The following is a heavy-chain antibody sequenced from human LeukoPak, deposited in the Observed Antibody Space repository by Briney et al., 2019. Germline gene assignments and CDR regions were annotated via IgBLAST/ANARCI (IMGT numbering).Heavy chain of an antibody. CDR2: ISGSGGST. CDR1: GFTFSSYA. CDR3: AKDAANYYEAPDDAFDI. D-gene: IGHD3-22*01. V-gene: IGHV3-23*01. Sequence: GGSLRLSCAASGFTFSSYAMSWVRQAPGKGLEWVSAISGSGGSTYYADSVKGRFTISRDNSKNTLYLRMNSLRAEDTAVYYCAKDAANYYEAPDDAFDIWGQGTLVTVSS. J-gene: IGHJ3*02.